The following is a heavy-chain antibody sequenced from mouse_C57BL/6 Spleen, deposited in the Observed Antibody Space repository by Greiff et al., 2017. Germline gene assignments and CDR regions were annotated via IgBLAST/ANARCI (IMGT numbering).Heavy chain of an antibody. D-gene: IGHD1-1*01. Sequence: EVKLQESGAELVRPGASVKLSCTASGFNIKDYYMHWVKQRPEQGLEWIGRIDPEDGDTEYAPKFQGKATMTADTSSNTAYLQLSSLTSEDTAVYYCTTDYYGSSRRLDYWGQGTTLTVSS. CDR3: TTDYYGSSRRLDY. V-gene: IGHV14-1*01. J-gene: IGHJ2*01. CDR2: IDPEDGDT. CDR1: GFNIKDYY.